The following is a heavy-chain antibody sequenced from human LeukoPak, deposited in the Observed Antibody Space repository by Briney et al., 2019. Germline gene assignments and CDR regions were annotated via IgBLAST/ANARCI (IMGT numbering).Heavy chain of an antibody. CDR2: INHSGST. V-gene: IGHV4-34*01. Sequence: SETLSLTCAVYGVSFSGYYWSWIRQPPGKGLEWIGEINHSGSTNYNPSLKSRVTISVDTSKNQFSLKLSSVTAADTAVYYCARDRSSGYLLDYWGQGTLVTVSS. CDR1: GVSFSGYY. D-gene: IGHD3-22*01. CDR3: ARDRSSGYLLDY. J-gene: IGHJ4*02.